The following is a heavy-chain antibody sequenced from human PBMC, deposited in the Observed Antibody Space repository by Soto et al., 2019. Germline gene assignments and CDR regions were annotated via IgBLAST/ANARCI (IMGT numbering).Heavy chain of an antibody. V-gene: IGHV1-8*01. Sequence: ASVKVSCKASGYTFTSYDINWVRQATGQGLEWMGWMNPNSGNTGYAQKFQGRVTMTRNTSISTAYMELSSLRSEDTAVYYCARNYDSSGYYYGDYWGQGTLVTVSS. J-gene: IGHJ4*02. CDR2: MNPNSGNT. D-gene: IGHD3-22*01. CDR1: GYTFTSYD. CDR3: ARNYDSSGYYYGDY.